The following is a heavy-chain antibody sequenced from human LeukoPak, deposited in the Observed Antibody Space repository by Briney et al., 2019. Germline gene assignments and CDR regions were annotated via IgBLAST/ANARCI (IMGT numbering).Heavy chain of an antibody. D-gene: IGHD3-22*01. Sequence: GRSLRLSCAASGFTFSSYGMHWVRQAPGRGVEWVAVISYDGSNKYYADSVKGRFTISRDNSKNTLYLQMNSLRAEDTAVYYCAKLYYYDSSGYYGTDSLDAFDIWGQGTMVTVSS. V-gene: IGHV3-30*18. CDR2: ISYDGSNK. J-gene: IGHJ3*02. CDR1: GFTFSSYG. CDR3: AKLYYYDSSGYYGTDSLDAFDI.